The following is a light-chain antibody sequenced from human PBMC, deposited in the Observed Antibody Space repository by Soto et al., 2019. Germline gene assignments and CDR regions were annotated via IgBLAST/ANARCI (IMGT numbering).Light chain of an antibody. CDR2: GAS. Sequence: IVLTQSPGTVSLSAGERATLSCRASQGLASRHLAWYQQKPGQAPRLLIYGASSRATGIPDRFSGGGSGTEFTLTISSLQSEDFAVYNCQQYGSSPLTFGGGTKVDIK. V-gene: IGKV3-20*01. CDR1: QGLASRH. J-gene: IGKJ4*01. CDR3: QQYGSSPLT.